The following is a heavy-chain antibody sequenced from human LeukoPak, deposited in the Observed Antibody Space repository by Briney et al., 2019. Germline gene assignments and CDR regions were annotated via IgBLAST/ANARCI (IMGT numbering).Heavy chain of an antibody. V-gene: IGHV3-23*05. CDR2: LYSGGTT. Sequence: GRSLRLSCAASGFTFSSYAMSWVRQAPGKGLEWVSALYSGGTTYYADSVKGRFTISTDNSKNTLYLQMNSLRGEDTAVYYCARQSSRLTIFDYWGQGTLVTVSS. CDR3: ARQSSRLTIFDY. CDR1: GFTFSSYA. D-gene: IGHD4/OR15-4a*01. J-gene: IGHJ4*02.